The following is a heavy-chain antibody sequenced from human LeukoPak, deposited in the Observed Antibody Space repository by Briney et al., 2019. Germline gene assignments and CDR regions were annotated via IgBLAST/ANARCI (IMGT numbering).Heavy chain of an antibody. V-gene: IGHV3-7*01. D-gene: IGHD6-13*01. CDR2: IKQDGSEK. CDR1: GFSFSGYW. CDR3: AREWPGAIAAAGTSIEGDY. J-gene: IGHJ4*02. Sequence: PGGSLRLSCAVSGFSFSGYWMTWVRQAPGKGLEWVANIKQDGSEKYYVDSVKGRFTISRDNAKYSLFLQMNSLRVEDTAVYYCAREWPGAIAAAGTSIEGDYWGQGTLVAVSS.